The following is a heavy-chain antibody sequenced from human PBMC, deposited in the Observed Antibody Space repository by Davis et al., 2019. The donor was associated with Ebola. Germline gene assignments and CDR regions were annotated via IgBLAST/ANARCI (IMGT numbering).Heavy chain of an antibody. CDR3: AREGRNGITIFGVVTTG. D-gene: IGHD3-3*01. J-gene: IGHJ4*02. Sequence: GESLKISCAASGFTFSDYYMSWIRQAPGKGLEWVSYISSSGSTIFYADSVKGRFTISRDNAKNSLYLQMNSLRAEDTAVYYCAREGRNGITIFGVVTTGGGQGTLVTVSS. CDR1: GFTFSDYY. V-gene: IGHV3-11*04. CDR2: ISSSGSTI.